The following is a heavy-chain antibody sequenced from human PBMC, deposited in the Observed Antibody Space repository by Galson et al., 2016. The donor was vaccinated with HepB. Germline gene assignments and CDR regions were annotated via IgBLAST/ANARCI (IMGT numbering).Heavy chain of an antibody. D-gene: IGHD3-10*01. CDR3: AREGLWFGELSFDC. Sequence: SLRLSCATSGFTFNSYAMSWVRQAPGKGLEWVSVISGSSSATFYADSVKGRFTISRDNSKNTLFLQMNNLRAEDTAIYYCAREGLWFGELSFDCWGQGTLVTVSS. CDR1: GFTFNSYA. CDR2: ISGSSSAT. V-gene: IGHV3-23*01. J-gene: IGHJ4*02.